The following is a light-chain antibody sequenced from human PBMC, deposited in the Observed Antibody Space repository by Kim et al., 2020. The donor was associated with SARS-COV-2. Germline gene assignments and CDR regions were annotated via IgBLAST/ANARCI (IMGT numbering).Light chain of an antibody. Sequence: EIVMTQSPATLSVSPGERATLSCRASQSVTRNLAWYQLKPGQFPRLLIYETSTRATSVPARFSGSGSGTDFTLTISSLQSEDFAIYFCQQYLEWPTTFGGGTKVDIK. CDR2: ETS. V-gene: IGKV3-15*01. J-gene: IGKJ4*01. CDR3: QQYLEWPTT. CDR1: QSVTRN.